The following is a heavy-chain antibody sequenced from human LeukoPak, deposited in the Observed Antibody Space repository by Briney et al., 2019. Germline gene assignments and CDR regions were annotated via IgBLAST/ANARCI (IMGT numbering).Heavy chain of an antibody. CDR1: GGSISSGGYY. Sequence: SETLSLTCTVSGGSISSGGYYWSWIRQPPGKGLEWIGYIYHSGSTYYNPSLKSRVTISVDRSKNQFSLKLSSVTAADTAVYYCARERAPEQYYDFWSAPHSQGSAFDIWGQGTMVTVSS. CDR2: IYHSGST. CDR3: ARERAPEQYYDFWSAPHSQGSAFDI. V-gene: IGHV4-30-2*01. J-gene: IGHJ3*02. D-gene: IGHD3-3*01.